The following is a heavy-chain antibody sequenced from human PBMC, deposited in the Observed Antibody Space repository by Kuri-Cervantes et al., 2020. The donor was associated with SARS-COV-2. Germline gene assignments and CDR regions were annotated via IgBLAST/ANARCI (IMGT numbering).Heavy chain of an antibody. CDR3: AKDQFGIVVVVATIDY. Sequence: GESLKISCEVSGFLFSASAIHWVRQASGKGLEWVGRVRGKANYYATAYAASVTGRFTISRDDLKNMAYLQMNSLRPEDTAVYYCAKDQFGIVVVVATIDYWGQGTLVTVSS. V-gene: IGHV3-73*01. D-gene: IGHD2-15*01. CDR1: GFLFSASA. J-gene: IGHJ4*02. CDR2: VRGKANYYAT.